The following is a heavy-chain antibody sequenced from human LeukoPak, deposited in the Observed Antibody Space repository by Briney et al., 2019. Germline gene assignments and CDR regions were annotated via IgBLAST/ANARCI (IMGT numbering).Heavy chain of an antibody. V-gene: IGHV3-74*01. J-gene: IGHJ4*01. CDR2: INSDGSST. CDR3: ARFRGMMATSGYFDY. CDR1: GFTFSSYW. D-gene: IGHD5-24*01. Sequence: PGGSLRLSCAASGFTFSSYWMPWVRQAPGKGLVWVSRINSDGSSTSYADSVKGRFTISRDNAKNTLYLQMNSLRAEDTAVYYCARFRGMMATSGYFDYWGQGTLVTVSS.